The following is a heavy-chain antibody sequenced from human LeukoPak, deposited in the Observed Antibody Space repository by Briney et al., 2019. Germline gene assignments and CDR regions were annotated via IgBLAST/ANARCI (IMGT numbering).Heavy chain of an antibody. Sequence: PSETLSLTCTVSGGSINNYYWSWIRQPAGKGLEWIGRIYTRGSTNYNPSLKSRVTMSVDTSKNQFSLKLSSVTAADTAVYYCARGRYCSAVICSGGDAFDIWGQGTMVSVSS. D-gene: IGHD2-15*01. J-gene: IGHJ3*02. CDR1: GGSINNYY. CDR2: IYTRGST. V-gene: IGHV4-4*07. CDR3: ARGRYCSAVICSGGDAFDI.